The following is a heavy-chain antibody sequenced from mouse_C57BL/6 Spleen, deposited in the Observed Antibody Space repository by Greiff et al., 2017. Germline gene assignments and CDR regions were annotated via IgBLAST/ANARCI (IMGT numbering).Heavy chain of an antibody. J-gene: IGHJ2*01. CDR1: GYTFTDHT. CDR2: IYPRDGST. CDR3: ARWDYYYGSSSLFDY. V-gene: IGHV1-78*01. D-gene: IGHD1-1*01. Sequence: VQLQQSDAEMVKPGASVKISCKVSGYTFTDHTIHWMKQRPEQGLEWIGYIYPRDGSTKYNEKFKGKATLTADKSSSTAYMQLNSLTSEDSAVYFCARWDYYYGSSSLFDYWGQGTTLTVSS.